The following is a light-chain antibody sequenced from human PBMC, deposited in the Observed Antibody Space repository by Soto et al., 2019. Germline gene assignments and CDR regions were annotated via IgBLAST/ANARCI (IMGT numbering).Light chain of an antibody. V-gene: IGKV3-15*01. Sequence: MTQSPSSLSVSPGERATLSCRASQSISSDLAWYQQKPGQPPRLLIYGASSWQTGVPARFTGSGSGSDFTLTISRLQSEDFAVYYCQQSYTRPLTFGQGTRVEI. J-gene: IGKJ2*01. CDR1: QSISSD. CDR2: GAS. CDR3: QQSYTRPLT.